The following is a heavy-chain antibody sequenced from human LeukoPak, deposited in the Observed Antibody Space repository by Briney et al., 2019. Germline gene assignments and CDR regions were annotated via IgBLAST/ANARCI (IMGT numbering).Heavy chain of an antibody. J-gene: IGHJ1*01. CDR1: GFTFSSYA. CDR2: ISGSGGST. D-gene: IGHD4-11*01. V-gene: IGHV3-23*01. Sequence: PGGSLRLSCAASGFTFSSYAMSWVRQAPGKGLEWVSAISGSGGSTYYADSVKGRFTISRDNSKNTLYLQTNSLRAEDTAVYYCAKDRYDYSNYSPITETPRFQHWAQGTLVTVSS. CDR3: AKDRYDYSNYSPITETPRFQH.